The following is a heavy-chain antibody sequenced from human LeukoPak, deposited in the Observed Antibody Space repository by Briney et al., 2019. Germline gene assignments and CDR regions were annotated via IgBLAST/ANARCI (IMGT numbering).Heavy chain of an antibody. CDR1: GYSISSGYY. J-gene: IGHJ4*02. V-gene: IGHV4-38-2*02. Sequence: SETLSLTCTVSGYSISSGYYWGWIRQPPGKGLEWIGSIYHSGRTFYNPSLKSRVTISVDTSKNQFSLKLSSVTAADTAVYYCARVVSYYDSSGYCFDYWGQGTLVTVSS. CDR2: IYHSGRT. D-gene: IGHD3-22*01. CDR3: ARVVSYYDSSGYCFDY.